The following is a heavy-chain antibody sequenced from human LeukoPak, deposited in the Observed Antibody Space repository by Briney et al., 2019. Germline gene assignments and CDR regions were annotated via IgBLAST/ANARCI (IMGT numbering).Heavy chain of an antibody. D-gene: IGHD6-19*01. V-gene: IGHV4-4*07. CDR2: IYSSGNT. J-gene: IGHJ4*02. CDR3: ARGPRSSDWYSVDY. CDR1: GGSITSYY. Sequence: SETLSLTCVVSGGSITSYYWSWIRRPAGKGLEWIGRIYSSGNTNYNPSLKSRVTMSVDTSKNQFSLNLSSVTAADTAVYYCARGPRSSDWYSVDYWGQGTLVTVSS.